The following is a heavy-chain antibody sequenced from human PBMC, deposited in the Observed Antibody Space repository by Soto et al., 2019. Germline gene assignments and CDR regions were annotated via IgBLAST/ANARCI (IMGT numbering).Heavy chain of an antibody. CDR2: IYYSGST. CDR1: GGSISSSSYY. V-gene: IGHV4-39*01. CDR3: ARHGERYGMDV. Sequence: KTSETLSLTCTVSGGSISSSSYYWGWIRQPPGKGLEWIGSIYYSGSTYYNPSLKSRVTISVDTSKNQFSLKLSSVTAADTAVYYCARHGERYGMDVWGQGTTVTVSS. D-gene: IGHD3-3*01. J-gene: IGHJ6*02.